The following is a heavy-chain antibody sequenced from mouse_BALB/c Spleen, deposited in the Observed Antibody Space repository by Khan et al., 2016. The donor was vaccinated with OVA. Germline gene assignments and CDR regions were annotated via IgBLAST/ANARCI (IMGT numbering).Heavy chain of an antibody. CDR3: AKFTPDYYSMDY. Sequence: VELKQSGPGLVAPSESLSITCTVSGFSLSSYGVNWVRQPPGKGLEWLGVIWGDGSTNYHSGLKSRLTINKDNYKSQVFLKLNSLQTYDTATYYCAKFTPDYYSMDYWGQGTSVTVSS. D-gene: IGHD1-1*01. J-gene: IGHJ4*01. V-gene: IGHV2-3*01. CDR1: GFSLSSYG. CDR2: IWGDGST.